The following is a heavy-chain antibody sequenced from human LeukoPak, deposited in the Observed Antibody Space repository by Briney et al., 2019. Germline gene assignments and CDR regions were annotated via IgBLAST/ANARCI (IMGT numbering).Heavy chain of an antibody. J-gene: IGHJ6*03. CDR1: GGTFSSYA. Sequence: GASVKVSCKASGGTFSSYAISWVRQAPGQGLEWMGGIIPIFGTANYAQKFQGRVTITTDESTSTAYVELSSLRSEDTAVYYCAFGYSNYFGYYYYYMDVWGKGTTVTVPS. CDR2: IIPIFGTA. D-gene: IGHD4-11*01. CDR3: AFGYSNYFGYYYYYMDV. V-gene: IGHV1-69*05.